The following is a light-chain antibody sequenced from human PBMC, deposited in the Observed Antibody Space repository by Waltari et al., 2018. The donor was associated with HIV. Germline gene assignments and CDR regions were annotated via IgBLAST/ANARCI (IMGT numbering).Light chain of an antibody. CDR3: QQYYKWPRT. CDR1: KTVSSN. J-gene: IGKJ1*01. CDR2: GAS. V-gene: IGKV3-15*01. Sequence: EIVMKQSPATLSVSPGERATLSCRASKTVSSNLALYQQKPGQAPRLLIHGASSRATGVPARFSGSGSGTEFTLTISSLQSEDFAVYYCQQYYKWPRTFGQGTKVEIK.